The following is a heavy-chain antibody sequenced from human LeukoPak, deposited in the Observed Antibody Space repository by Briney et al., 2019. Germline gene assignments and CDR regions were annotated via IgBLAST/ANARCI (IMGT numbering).Heavy chain of an antibody. CDR2: ITSSSSTV. CDR3: ARVETQTGYHTRAFDF. V-gene: IGHV3-48*02. Sequence: GGSLRLSCAASGFTFSGYAMNWVRQAPGKGLEWVSYITSSSSTVYYADSVKGRFTISRDNAKNSLCLQMNSLRDEDTAVYYCARVETQTGYHTRAFDFWGQGTLVTVSS. D-gene: IGHD3-9*01. CDR1: GFTFSGYA. J-gene: IGHJ4*02.